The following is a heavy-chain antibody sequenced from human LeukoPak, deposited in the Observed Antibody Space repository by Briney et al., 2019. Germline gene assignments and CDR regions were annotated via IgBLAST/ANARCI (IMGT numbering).Heavy chain of an antibody. Sequence: GGSLRLSCAASGFTFSSYEMNWVRQAPGKGLEWVSYISSSGSTIYYADSVKGRFTISRDNAKNSLYLQMNSLRAEDTAVYYCAKLLMVYAIRPSSRNFDFDIWGQGTMVTVSS. CDR3: AKLLMVYAIRPSSRNFDFDI. V-gene: IGHV3-48*03. J-gene: IGHJ3*02. CDR2: ISSSGSTI. CDR1: GFTFSSYE. D-gene: IGHD2-8*01.